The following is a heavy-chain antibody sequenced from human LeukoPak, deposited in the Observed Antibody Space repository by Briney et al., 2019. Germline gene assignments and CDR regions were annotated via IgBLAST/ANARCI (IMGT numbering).Heavy chain of an antibody. CDR1: GDTFTSYY. CDR2: INPNSGGT. V-gene: IGHV1-2*02. CDR3: ARDLGDVYSSGWSLLSDYYYYYMDV. Sequence: GASVKVSCKASGDTFTSYYMHWVRQAPGQGLEWMGWINPNSGGTNYAQKFQGRVTMTRDTSISTAYMELSRLRSDDTAVYYCARDLGDVYSSGWSLLSDYYYYYMDVWGKGTTVTVSS. D-gene: IGHD6-19*01. J-gene: IGHJ6*03.